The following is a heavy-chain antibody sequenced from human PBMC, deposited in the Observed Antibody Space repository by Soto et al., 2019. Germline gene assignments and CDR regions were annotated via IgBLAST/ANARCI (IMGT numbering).Heavy chain of an antibody. CDR1: GYTFTSYD. Sequence: ASVKVSCKASGYTFTSYDINWVRQATGQGLEWMGWMNPNSGNTGYAQKFQGRVTMTRNTSISTAYMELSSLRSEDTAVYYCASGLYYGSGSYYERPTTYWGQGTLVTVSS. J-gene: IGHJ4*02. CDR3: ASGLYYGSGSYYERPTTY. D-gene: IGHD3-10*01. V-gene: IGHV1-8*01. CDR2: MNPNSGNT.